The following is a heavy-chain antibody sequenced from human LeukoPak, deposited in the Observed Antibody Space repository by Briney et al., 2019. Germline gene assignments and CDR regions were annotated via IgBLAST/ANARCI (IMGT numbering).Heavy chain of an antibody. CDR3: ARVGSVWFGELSMDV. CDR1: GGSISSYY. J-gene: IGHJ6*02. Sequence: ETLSLTCTVSGGSISSYYWSWVRQAPGKGLEWVSSISSSSSYIYYADSVKGRFTISRDNAKNSLYLQMNSLRAEDTAVYYCARVGSVWFGELSMDVWGQGTTVTVSS. V-gene: IGHV3-21*01. CDR2: ISSSSSYI. D-gene: IGHD3-10*01.